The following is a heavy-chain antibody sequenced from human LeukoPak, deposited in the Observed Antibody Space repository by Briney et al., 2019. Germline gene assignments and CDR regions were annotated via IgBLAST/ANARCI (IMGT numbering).Heavy chain of an antibody. Sequence: GGSLRLSCAASGFTFSSYSMNWVRQAPGKGLEWVSYISSSSSTIYYADSVKGRFTISRDNAKNSLYLQMNSLRAEDTAVYYCAKVFNYGSGSYYFDYWGQGTLVTVSS. CDR1: GFTFSSYS. V-gene: IGHV3-48*01. D-gene: IGHD3-10*01. J-gene: IGHJ4*02. CDR3: AKVFNYGSGSYYFDY. CDR2: ISSSSSTI.